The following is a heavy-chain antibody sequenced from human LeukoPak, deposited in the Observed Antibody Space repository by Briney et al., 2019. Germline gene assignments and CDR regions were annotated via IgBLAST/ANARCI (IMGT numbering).Heavy chain of an antibody. CDR2: IWYDGSNK. CDR1: GFTLSSYG. V-gene: IGHV3-33*01. D-gene: IGHD6-6*01. Sequence: GGSLRLSCAASGFTLSSYGMYWVRQAPGKGLEWVAVIWYDGSNKYYADSVKGRFTISRDNSKNTLYLQMNSLRAEDTAVYYCARPKYSSSSYYYYGMDVWGQGTTVTVSS. CDR3: ARPKYSSSSYYYYGMDV. J-gene: IGHJ6*02.